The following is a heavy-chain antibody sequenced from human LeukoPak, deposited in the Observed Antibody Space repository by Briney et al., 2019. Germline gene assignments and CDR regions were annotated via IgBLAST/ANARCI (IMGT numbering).Heavy chain of an antibody. CDR1: GFTFSSYA. Sequence: GGSLRLSCAASGFTFSSYAMSWVRQAPGKGLEWVSGISGSGGTTYYADSVKGPFTISRDNSKNTLYLQMNSLRAEDTAVYYCAKSPIPGIAVTGRYFDYWGQGTPVTVSS. D-gene: IGHD6-19*01. V-gene: IGHV3-23*01. CDR2: ISGSGGTT. CDR3: AKSPIPGIAVTGRYFDY. J-gene: IGHJ4*02.